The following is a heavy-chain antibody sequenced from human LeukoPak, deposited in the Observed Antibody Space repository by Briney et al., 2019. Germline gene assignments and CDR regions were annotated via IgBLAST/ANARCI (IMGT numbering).Heavy chain of an antibody. CDR1: GFTFSTYV. CDR3: AKFSGWPTNYFDY. Sequence: GSLRLSCAASGFTFSTYVMSWVRQAPGKGLVWVAGFVSSGVSANYADSVKGRFTISRDNTKNTLYLQMNSLSAEDTAVYYCAKFSGWPTNYFDYWGQGTLVTVSS. V-gene: IGHV3-23*01. J-gene: IGHJ4*02. CDR2: FVSSGVSA. D-gene: IGHD6-19*01.